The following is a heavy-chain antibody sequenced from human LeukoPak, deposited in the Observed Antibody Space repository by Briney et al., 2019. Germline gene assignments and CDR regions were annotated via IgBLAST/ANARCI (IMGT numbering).Heavy chain of an antibody. Sequence: GESRKISCKGFGYSFTSYWIGWVRQMPGKGLGWMGIIYPGDSDTRYSPSFQGQVTISADKSISTAYLQWSSLKASDTAMYYCARALYDSSSYSHDYWGQGTLVTVSS. CDR3: ARALYDSSSYSHDY. J-gene: IGHJ4*02. V-gene: IGHV5-51*01. CDR1: GYSFTSYW. CDR2: IYPGDSDT. D-gene: IGHD3-22*01.